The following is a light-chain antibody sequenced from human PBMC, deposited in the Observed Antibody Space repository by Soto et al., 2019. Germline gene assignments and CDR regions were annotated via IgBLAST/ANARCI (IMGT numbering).Light chain of an antibody. V-gene: IGLV3-21*02. CDR3: QVWDSSGDLAL. J-gene: IGLJ2*01. CDR1: NIESKS. Sequence: SYELTQPTSVSVAPGQTARISCGGSNIESKSVHWYQVRPGQAPRLVVYDDNDRPSGIPERFSGTNSGNTATLTISRVEAGDEADYCCQVWDSSGDLALFGGGTKVTVL. CDR2: DDN.